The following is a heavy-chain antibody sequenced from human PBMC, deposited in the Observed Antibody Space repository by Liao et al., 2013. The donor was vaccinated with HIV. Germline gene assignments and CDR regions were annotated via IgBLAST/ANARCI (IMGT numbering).Heavy chain of an antibody. CDR1: GGSISSGNSY. CDR2: IYYSGST. V-gene: IGHV4-30-4*08. J-gene: IGHJ5*02. Sequence: QVQLQESGPGLVKPSQTLSLTCTVSGGSISSGNSYWSWIRQPAGKGLEWIGYIYYSGSTYYNPSLKSRVTISVDTSKNQFSLKLSSVTAADTAVYYCARDSGSLGFDPWGQGTLVTVSS. CDR3: ARDSGSLGFDP. D-gene: IGHD1-26*01.